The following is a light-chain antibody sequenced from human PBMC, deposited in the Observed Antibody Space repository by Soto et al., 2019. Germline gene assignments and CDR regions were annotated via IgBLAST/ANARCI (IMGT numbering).Light chain of an antibody. CDR1: RGIYTH. CDR3: QTYDQPPWT. Sequence: DIQMAQSPSSLSASVGDIVTITCRARRGIYTHLAWYQQKPGNAPKLLIYGASTLQSGVPSRFSASASGTDFFLPIRGLQSEDVGTYFCQTYDQPPWTFGPGTRV. V-gene: IGKV1-27*01. J-gene: IGKJ1*01. CDR2: GAS.